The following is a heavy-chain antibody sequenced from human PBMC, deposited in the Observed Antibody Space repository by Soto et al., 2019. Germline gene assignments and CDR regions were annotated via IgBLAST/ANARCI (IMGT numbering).Heavy chain of an antibody. CDR3: AIDAIDSVLVC. Sequence: QVLLVESGGGVVQPGMSLRLSCAASGFTFSKYGIHWVRQAPGKGLEWVGFIWYDGSSQYYADSVKGRFAISRDTSTPSVSLHMNSLSVEDTAVFYCAIDAIDSVLVCWGQGTLVSVSS. CDR1: GFTFSKYG. V-gene: IGHV3-33*01. CDR2: IWYDGSSQ. D-gene: IGHD3-3*01. J-gene: IGHJ4*02.